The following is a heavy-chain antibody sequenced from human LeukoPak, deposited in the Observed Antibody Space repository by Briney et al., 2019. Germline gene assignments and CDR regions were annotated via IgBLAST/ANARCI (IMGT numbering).Heavy chain of an antibody. V-gene: IGHV3-74*01. CDR3: ARGSSAPGVYGSGSYYYYYYMDV. CDR1: GFTFSSYW. J-gene: IGHJ6*03. CDR2: INSDGSST. Sequence: GGSLRLSCAASGFTFSSYWMHWVRQAPGKGLVWVSRINSDGSSTSYADSVKGRFTISRDNAKNTLYLQMNSLRAEDTALYHCARGSSAPGVYGSGSYYYYYYMDVWGKGTTVTVSS. D-gene: IGHD3-10*01.